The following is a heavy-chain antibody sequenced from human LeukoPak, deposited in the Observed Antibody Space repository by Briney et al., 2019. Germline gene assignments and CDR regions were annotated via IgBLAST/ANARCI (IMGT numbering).Heavy chain of an antibody. CDR1: GFTFSSYE. CDR3: ARVQVVVNYYYYYYMDV. CDR2: ISSSGSTI. V-gene: IGHV3-48*03. D-gene: IGHD3-22*01. Sequence: PGGSLRLSCAASGFTFSSYEMNWVRQAPGKGLEWVSYISSSGSTIYYADSVRGRFTISRDNAKNSLYLQMNSLRAEDTAVYYCARVQVVVNYYYYYYMDVWGKGTTVTISS. J-gene: IGHJ6*03.